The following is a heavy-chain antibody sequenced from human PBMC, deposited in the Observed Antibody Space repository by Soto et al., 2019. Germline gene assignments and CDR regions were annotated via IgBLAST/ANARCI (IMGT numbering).Heavy chain of an antibody. CDR1: GFTFDDYA. CDR3: AKDSSTTVSPPRWFDP. J-gene: IGHJ5*02. CDR2: ISWNSGSI. Sequence: GGSLRLSCAASGFTFDDYAMHWVRQAPGKGLEWVSGISWNSGSIGYADSVKGRFTISRDNAKNSLYLQMNSLRAEDTALYYCAKDSSTTVSPPRWFDPWGQGTLVTVSS. D-gene: IGHD1-1*01. V-gene: IGHV3-9*01.